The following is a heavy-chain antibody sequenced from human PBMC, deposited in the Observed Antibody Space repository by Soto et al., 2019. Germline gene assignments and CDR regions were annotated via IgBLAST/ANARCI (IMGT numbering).Heavy chain of an antibody. J-gene: IGHJ4*02. CDR2: INPNSGGT. Sequence: ASVKVSCKASGYTFTGYYMHWVRQAPGQGLEWMGWINPNSGGTNYAQKFQGWVTMTRDTSISTAYMELSRLRSDDTAVYYCARLLVTGGYYFDSWGQGPLVTVSS. D-gene: IGHD1-20*01. CDR1: GYTFTGYY. V-gene: IGHV1-2*04. CDR3: ARLLVTGGYYFDS.